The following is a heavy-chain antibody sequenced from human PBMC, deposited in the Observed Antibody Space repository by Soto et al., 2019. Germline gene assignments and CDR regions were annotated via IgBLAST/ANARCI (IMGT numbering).Heavy chain of an antibody. D-gene: IGHD3-10*01. CDR3: ARDINGSGSYYKIKGLNWFDP. CDR1: GGSISSSSYY. J-gene: IGHJ5*02. V-gene: IGHV4-39*02. CDR2: IYNSGST. Sequence: PSETLSLTCSVSGGSISSSSYYWGWIRQPPGKGLEWIGSIYNSGSTYYNTSLKSRVTISVDTSKNQFSLKLSSVTAADTAVYYCARDINGSGSYYKIKGLNWFDPWGQGTLVTVSS.